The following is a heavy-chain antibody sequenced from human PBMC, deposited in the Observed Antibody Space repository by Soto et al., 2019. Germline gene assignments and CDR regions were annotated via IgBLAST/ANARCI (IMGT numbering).Heavy chain of an antibody. V-gene: IGHV4-30-4*01. CDR2: IFYSGST. Sequence: SGTLFLTCPYIGFSIAGRDSYWSWNSQPPGKGLEWIGYIFYSGSTYYNPSLKSRVTISVDTSKNQFSLRLRSVTAADTAVYYCARRGFHSYMDYYYYDGMDLWGQGTTVS. J-gene: IGHJ6*02. CDR1: GFSIAGRDSY. CDR3: ARRGFHSYMDYYYYDGMDL. D-gene: IGHD5-18*01.